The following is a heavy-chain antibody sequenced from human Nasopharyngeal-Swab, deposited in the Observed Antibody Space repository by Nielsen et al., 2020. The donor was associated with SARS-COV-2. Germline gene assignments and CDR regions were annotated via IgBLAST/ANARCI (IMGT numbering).Heavy chain of an antibody. V-gene: IGHV3-48*01. Sequence: VRQAPGKGLEWVSYISSSSSTIYYADSVKGRFTISRDNAKNSLYLQMNSLRAEDTAVYYCASDGYSLSYWGQGTLVTVSS. D-gene: IGHD4-11*01. CDR3: ASDGYSLSY. CDR2: ISSSSSTI. J-gene: IGHJ4*02.